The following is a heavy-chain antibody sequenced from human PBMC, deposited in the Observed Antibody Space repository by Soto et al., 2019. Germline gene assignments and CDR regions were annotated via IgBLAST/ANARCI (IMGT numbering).Heavy chain of an antibody. CDR1: GGTFSSYA. D-gene: IGHD6-13*01. CDR3: ASGIAAAGTIDYYGMDV. CDR2: IIPIFGTA. J-gene: IGHJ6*02. Sequence: GASVKVSCKASGGTFSSYAISWVRQAPGQGLEWMGGIIPIFGTANYAQKFQGRVTITADESTSTAYMELSSLRSEDTAVYYCASGIAAAGTIDYYGMDVWGQGTTVTVYS. V-gene: IGHV1-69*13.